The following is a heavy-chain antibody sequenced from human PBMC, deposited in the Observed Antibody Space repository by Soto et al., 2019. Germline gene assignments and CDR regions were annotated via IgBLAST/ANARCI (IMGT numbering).Heavy chain of an antibody. V-gene: IGHV1-18*04. CDR1: GYTFTSHG. CDR3: ARSPMAPVPVYY. Sequence: VQLVQSGGDVRMPGASVKVSCTASGYTFTSHGFTWVRQAPGQGLEWMGWISIYKGNTHYAQKLQGRLTLTIDTSTSTAYMELRSLTADDTAVYFCARSPMAPVPVYYWGQGTLVTVSS. J-gene: IGHJ4*02. CDR2: ISIYKGNT. D-gene: IGHD2-2*01.